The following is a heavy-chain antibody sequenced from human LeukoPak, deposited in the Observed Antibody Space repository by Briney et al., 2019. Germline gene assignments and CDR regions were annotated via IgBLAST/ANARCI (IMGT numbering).Heavy chain of an antibody. CDR1: GFTFDDYA. CDR3: AKEGPIAVAAYFDY. CDR2: ITGDGGST. V-gene: IGHV3-43*02. D-gene: IGHD6-19*01. J-gene: IGHJ4*02. Sequence: GGSLRLSCAASGFTFDDYAMHWVRQAPGKGLEWVSLITGDGGSTYYADSMKGRFTISRDNSENSLYLQMNSLRTEDTALYFCAKEGPIAVAAYFDYWGQGALVTVSS.